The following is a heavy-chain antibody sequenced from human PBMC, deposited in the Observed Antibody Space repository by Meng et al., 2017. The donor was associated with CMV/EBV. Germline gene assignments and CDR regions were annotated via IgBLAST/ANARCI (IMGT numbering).Heavy chain of an antibody. D-gene: IGHD2-2*01. V-gene: IGHV6-1*01. Sequence: SETLSLTCAISGDSVSSNSAAWNWIRQSPSRGLEWRGRTYYRSKWYNDYAVSVKSRITINPDTSKNQFSLQLNTVTPEDTAVYYCARDRYCSSTSCYWVGMDVWGQGTTVTVSS. CDR2: TYYRSKWYN. CDR1: GDSVSSNSAA. J-gene: IGHJ6*02. CDR3: ARDRYCSSTSCYWVGMDV.